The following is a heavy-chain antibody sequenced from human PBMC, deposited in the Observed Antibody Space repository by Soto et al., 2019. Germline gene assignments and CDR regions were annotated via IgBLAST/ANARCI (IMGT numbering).Heavy chain of an antibody. Sequence: SETLSLTCTISGGSISVYYWSWIRQPPGQGLEWIGYIYASGSPYYNPSLKSRVTISADTSKNQISLKLTSPTAADTAVYYCARGVGSSPPQYWGRGTLVTVSS. V-gene: IGHV4-59*01. J-gene: IGHJ4*02. CDR2: IYASGSP. CDR1: GGSISVYY. CDR3: ARGVGSSPPQY. D-gene: IGHD1-26*01.